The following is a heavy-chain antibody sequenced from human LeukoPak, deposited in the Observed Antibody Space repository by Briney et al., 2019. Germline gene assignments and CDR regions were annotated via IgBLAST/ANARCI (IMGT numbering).Heavy chain of an antibody. Sequence: GGSLRLSCAASGFTFTSYGMSWVRQAPGKGLEWVSSISGTGGSPYYADSVKGRFTISRDNSENTVYLQMNSLRAEDTAVYYCAKPSGNYFPFDCWGQGTLVTVSS. CDR2: ISGTGGSP. D-gene: IGHD2/OR15-2a*01. J-gene: IGHJ4*02. V-gene: IGHV3-23*01. CDR1: GFTFTSYG. CDR3: AKPSGNYFPFDC.